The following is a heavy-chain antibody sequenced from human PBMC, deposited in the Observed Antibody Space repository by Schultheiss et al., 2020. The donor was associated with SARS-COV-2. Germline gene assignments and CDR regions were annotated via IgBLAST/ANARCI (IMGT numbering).Heavy chain of an antibody. CDR2: IYHSGST. D-gene: IGHD3-10*01. Sequence: SQTLSLTCAVSGYSISSNYYWGWIRQPPGKGLEWIGSIYHSGSTYYNPSLKSRVTISVDTSKNQFSLKLSSVTAADTAVYYCARYYYGSGSYYKPKLYFDYWGQGTLVTVSS. V-gene: IGHV4-38-2*01. J-gene: IGHJ4*02. CDR1: GYSISSNYY. CDR3: ARYYYGSGSYYKPKLYFDY.